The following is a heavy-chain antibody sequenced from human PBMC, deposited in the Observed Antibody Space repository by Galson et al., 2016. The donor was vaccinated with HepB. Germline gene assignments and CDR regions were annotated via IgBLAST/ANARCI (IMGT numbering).Heavy chain of an antibody. D-gene: IGHD5-18*01. Sequence: SLRLSCAASGFTVTSNYMTWVRLAPGKGLEWVSVFYIGGSTYYADSVKGRFTISRDNSKNTVYLQMNSLRAEDTALYFCARDTTMVSGALDIWGQGTMVTVSS. CDR3: ARDTTMVSGALDI. V-gene: IGHV3-66*01. CDR1: GFTVTSNY. CDR2: FYIGGST. J-gene: IGHJ3*02.